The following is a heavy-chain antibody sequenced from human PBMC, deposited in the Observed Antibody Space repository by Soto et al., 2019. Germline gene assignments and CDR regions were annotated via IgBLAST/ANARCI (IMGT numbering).Heavy chain of an antibody. CDR1: GDSVTSYY. CDR3: ARGVLRYYYYGMDV. Sequence: QLQLQESGPGLVKPSETLSLICSVSGDSVTSYYWSWIRQPPGKGLEWIGYIYSSGSTIYNPSLESRVTISLDTSKHQVSLRLNSVTAADTAIYYCARGVLRYYYYGMDVWGQGTTVTVSS. V-gene: IGHV4-59*02. J-gene: IGHJ6*02. D-gene: IGHD4-17*01. CDR2: IYSSGST.